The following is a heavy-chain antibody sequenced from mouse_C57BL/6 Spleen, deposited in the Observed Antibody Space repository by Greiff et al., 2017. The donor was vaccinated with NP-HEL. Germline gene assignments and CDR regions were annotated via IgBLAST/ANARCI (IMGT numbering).Heavy chain of an antibody. D-gene: IGHD1-2*01. Sequence: QVQLQQPGPELVKPGASVKLSCKASGYTFTGYWMNWVKQSPGKGLEWIGVIHPTTGGTNYNEKFKSKATLTVDKSSSTAYMQLNSLTSEDAAVYDSARHYGPYYFDDWGQGTTLTVSS. CDR2: IHPTTGGT. CDR3: ARHYGPYYFDD. V-gene: IGHV1-64*01. CDR1: GYTFTGYW. J-gene: IGHJ2*01.